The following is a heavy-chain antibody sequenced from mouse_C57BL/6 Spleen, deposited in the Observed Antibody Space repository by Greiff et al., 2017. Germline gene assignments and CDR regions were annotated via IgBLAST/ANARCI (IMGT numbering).Heavy chain of an antibody. CDR1: GFTFSDYG. Sequence: EVQLVESGGGLVKPGGSLKLSCAASGFTFSDYGMHWVRQAPENGLEWVAYISSGSSTIYYADTVKGRFTISRDNAKNTLFLQMTSLRSEDTAMYYCARNRYSNPFDYWGQGTTLTVSS. J-gene: IGHJ2*01. CDR3: ARNRYSNPFDY. V-gene: IGHV5-17*01. D-gene: IGHD2-5*01. CDR2: ISSGSSTI.